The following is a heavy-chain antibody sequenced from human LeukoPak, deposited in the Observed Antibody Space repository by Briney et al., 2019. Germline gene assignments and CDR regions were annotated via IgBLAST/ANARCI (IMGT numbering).Heavy chain of an antibody. Sequence: PGGSLRLSCAASGFTFSVYWMSWVRQAPGKGLEGVANIKPDGSDKAYVDSVKGRFTISRDNSKNTLYLQMNSLRAEDTAVYYCAKGRGWEASYYYYYMDVWGKGTTVTISS. V-gene: IGHV3-7*01. CDR1: GFTFSVYW. CDR3: AKGRGWEASYYYYYMDV. CDR2: IKPDGSDK. D-gene: IGHD1-26*01. J-gene: IGHJ6*03.